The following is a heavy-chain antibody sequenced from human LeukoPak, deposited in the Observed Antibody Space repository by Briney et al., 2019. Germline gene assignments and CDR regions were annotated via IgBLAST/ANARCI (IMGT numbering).Heavy chain of an antibody. CDR1: GGTFSSYA. CDR3: ATPFMSAKDRYYGSGSYAFDI. V-gene: IGHV1-69*01. CDR2: IIPIFGTA. D-gene: IGHD3-10*01. Sequence: ASVKVSCKACGGTFSSYAISWVRQAPGQGLEWMGGIIPIFGTANYAQKFQGRVTITADESTSTAYMELSSLRSEDTAVYYCATPFMSAKDRYYGSGSYAFDIWGQGTMVTVSS. J-gene: IGHJ3*02.